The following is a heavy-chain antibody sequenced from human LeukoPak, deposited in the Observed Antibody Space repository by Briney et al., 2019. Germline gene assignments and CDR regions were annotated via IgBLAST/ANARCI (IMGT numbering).Heavy chain of an antibody. Sequence: TLSLTCTVSGGSISSGSYYWSWIRQPAGKGLEWIGRIYTSGSTNYNPSLKSRVTISVDTSKNQFSLKLSSVTAADTAVYYCARTYYDFWSGYYHWFDPWGQGTLVTVSS. J-gene: IGHJ5*02. CDR3: ARTYYDFWSGYYHWFDP. CDR2: IYTSGST. CDR1: GGSISSGSYY. V-gene: IGHV4-61*02. D-gene: IGHD3-3*01.